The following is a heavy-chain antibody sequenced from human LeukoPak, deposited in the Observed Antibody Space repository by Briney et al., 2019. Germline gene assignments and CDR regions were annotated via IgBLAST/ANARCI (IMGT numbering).Heavy chain of an antibody. Sequence: HPGGSLRLSCAASGFTFSSYAMSWVRQAPGKGLEWVSVISGSGGSTNYADSVKGRFTISRDNSKNTLYLQMNSLRAEDTAVYYCAKCRYYGSGKGGWFDPWGQGTLVTVSS. J-gene: IGHJ5*02. CDR1: GFTFSSYA. CDR3: AKCRYYGSGKGGWFDP. V-gene: IGHV3-23*01. D-gene: IGHD3-10*01. CDR2: ISGSGGST.